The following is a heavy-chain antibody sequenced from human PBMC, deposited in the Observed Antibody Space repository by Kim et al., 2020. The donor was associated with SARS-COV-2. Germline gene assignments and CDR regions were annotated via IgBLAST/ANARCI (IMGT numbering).Heavy chain of an antibody. CDR3: ASLSSSSWYFDY. CDR2: K. D-gene: IGHD6-13*01. J-gene: IGHJ4*02. V-gene: IGHV3-7*01. Sequence: KYYVDSVKGRFTISRDNAKNSLYLQMNSRRAEDTAVYYCASLSSSSWYFDYWGQGTLVTVSS.